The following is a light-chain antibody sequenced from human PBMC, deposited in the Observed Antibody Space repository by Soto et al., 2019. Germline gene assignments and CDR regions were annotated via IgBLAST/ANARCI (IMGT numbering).Light chain of an antibody. Sequence: EVVLAQSPGTLSLSPGERATLSCRASQSVSSSQLAWFQQKPGQAPRLLIYAASWRAAGIPDRLSGSGSGTDFTLTISRLEPADFAVYYCQQYASAPHTFGGGTKVDIK. V-gene: IGKV3-20*01. J-gene: IGKJ4*01. CDR2: AAS. CDR3: QQYASAPHT. CDR1: QSVSSSQ.